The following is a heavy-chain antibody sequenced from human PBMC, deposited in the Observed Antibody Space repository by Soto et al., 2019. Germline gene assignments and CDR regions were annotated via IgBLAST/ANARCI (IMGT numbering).Heavy chain of an antibody. Sequence: GGSLRLSCAASGFSFSTYAMGWVRQAPGKGLEWVSVMSNTGGNRYYADSVKGRFTISRDNSKNTLFLQMSSLRAEDTAVYYCAKDAARTSGWYYFDYWGQGSLVTVSS. J-gene: IGHJ4*02. D-gene: IGHD6-19*01. V-gene: IGHV3-23*01. CDR3: AKDAARTSGWYYFDY. CDR1: GFSFSTYA. CDR2: MSNTGGNR.